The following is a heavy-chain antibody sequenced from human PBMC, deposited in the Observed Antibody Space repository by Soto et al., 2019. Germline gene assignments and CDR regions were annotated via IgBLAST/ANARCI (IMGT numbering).Heavy chain of an antibody. CDR2: INAGNGST. Sequence: SVKVSFKASVYTNTSYPLHWVRQPAARKLEWMGWINAGNGSTRYSQKFQGRVTITRDTSSSTAYMELSSLKSEDMAVYYCARDYLEDSSSWYYSYYGLDVWGQGTTVTVSS. D-gene: IGHD6-13*01. V-gene: IGHV1-3*01. CDR1: VYTNTSYP. CDR3: ARDYLEDSSSWYYSYYGLDV. J-gene: IGHJ6*02.